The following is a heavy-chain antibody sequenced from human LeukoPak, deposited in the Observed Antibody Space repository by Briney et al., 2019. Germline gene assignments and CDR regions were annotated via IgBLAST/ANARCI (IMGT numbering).Heavy chain of an antibody. V-gene: IGHV4-39*01. D-gene: IGHD2-8*01. CDR2: IYYSEST. CDR1: GVSITSSSYY. J-gene: IGHJ6*02. Sequence: SETLSLTCSVSGVSITSSSYYWGWIRQPPGKGLDWIGTIYYSESTYYNPSLKSRATISVDTSKNQFSLKLTSVTAADTAVYYCGRMYGRSPRGAHYGMDVWGQGTTVTVSS. CDR3: GRMYGRSPRGAHYGMDV.